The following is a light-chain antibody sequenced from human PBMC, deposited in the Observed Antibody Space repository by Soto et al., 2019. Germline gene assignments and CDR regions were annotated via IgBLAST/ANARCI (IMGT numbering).Light chain of an antibody. V-gene: IGKV3-20*01. CDR2: GAS. Sequence: EIVLTQSPGTLSLSPGERAPLSCRASQSVSSSYLAWYQQKPGQAPRLLIYGASSRATGIQDRFTGGGAGTGSTLTIRRLEPEDSAVYYCQQYGSSPTCGGGTKVDIK. J-gene: IGKJ4*01. CDR3: QQYGSSPT. CDR1: QSVSSSY.